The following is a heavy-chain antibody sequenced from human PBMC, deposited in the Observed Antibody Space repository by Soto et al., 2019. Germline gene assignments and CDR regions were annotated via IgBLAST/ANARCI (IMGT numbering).Heavy chain of an antibody. D-gene: IGHD2-2*01. V-gene: IGHV3-74*01. CDR1: GFTFSSSW. CDR3: AKDRTSSS. Sequence: GGSLRLSCAASGFTFSSSWMHWVRQAPGKGLVWVSGISPSGDTTSYAESVRGRFSISRDNTKDTLDLQMNSLGAEDTAIYYCAKDRTSSSWGQGILVTVSS. J-gene: IGHJ5*02. CDR2: ISPSGDTT.